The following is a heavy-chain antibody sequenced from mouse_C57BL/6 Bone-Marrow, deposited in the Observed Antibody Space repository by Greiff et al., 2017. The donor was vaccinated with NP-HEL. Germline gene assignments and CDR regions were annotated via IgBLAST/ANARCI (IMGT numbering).Heavy chain of an antibody. D-gene: IGHD2-12*01. CDR3: ARRYRGLYYYAMDY. CDR1: GFTFSDYG. CDR2: ISSGSSTI. V-gene: IGHV5-17*01. Sequence: EVQGVESGGGLVKPGGSLKLSCAASGFTFSDYGMHWVRQAPEKGLEWVAYISSGSSTIYYADTVQGRFTISRDNAKNTLFLQMTSLRSEDTAMYYCARRYRGLYYYAMDYWGQGTSVTVSS. J-gene: IGHJ4*01.